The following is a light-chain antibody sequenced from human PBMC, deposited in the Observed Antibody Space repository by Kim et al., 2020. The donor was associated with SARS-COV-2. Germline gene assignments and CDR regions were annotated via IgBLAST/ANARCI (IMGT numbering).Light chain of an antibody. CDR2: EVS. CDR1: SSDVGGYNY. J-gene: IGLJ2*01. Sequence: GQSVTISRTGTSSDVGGYNYVSWYQQHPGKAPKLMIYEVSKRPSGVPDRFSGSKSGNTASLTVSGLQAEDEADYYCSSYAGSNNVVFGGGTQLTVL. CDR3: SSYAGSNNVV. V-gene: IGLV2-8*01.